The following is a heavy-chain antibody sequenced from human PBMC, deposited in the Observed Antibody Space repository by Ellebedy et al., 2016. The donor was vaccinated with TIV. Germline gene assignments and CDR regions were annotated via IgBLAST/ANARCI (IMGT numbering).Heavy chain of an antibody. V-gene: IGHV4-59*01. J-gene: IGHJ4*02. CDR1: GASITVDY. D-gene: IGHD6-13*01. CDR2: IYYGGNT. Sequence: PSETLSLTCTVSGASITVDYWSWVRQPPGKGLEWIGYIYYGGNTNYNPSLKSRVAISIDTSKNQFYLKLTSVTAADTAVYYCAREPAAGTTPFDHWGQGTLVTVSS. CDR3: AREPAAGTTPFDH.